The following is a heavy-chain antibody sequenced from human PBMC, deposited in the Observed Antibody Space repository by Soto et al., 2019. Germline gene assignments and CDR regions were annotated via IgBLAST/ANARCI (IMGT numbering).Heavy chain of an antibody. CDR2: ISYDGSNK. CDR1: GFTFSRYG. Sequence: GGSLRLSCAASGFTFSRYGMHWVRQAPGKGLEWVAVISYDGSNKYYADSVKGRFTISRDNSKNTLYLQMNSLRAEDTAVYYCAKDLGLWWDAEYCYGMDVWGQGTSVTVSS. J-gene: IGHJ6*02. D-gene: IGHD2-21*01. CDR3: AKDLGLWWDAEYCYGMDV. V-gene: IGHV3-30*18.